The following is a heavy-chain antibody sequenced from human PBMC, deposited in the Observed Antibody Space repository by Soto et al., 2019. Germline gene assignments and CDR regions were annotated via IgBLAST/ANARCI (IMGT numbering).Heavy chain of an antibody. CDR2: IYYSGTT. D-gene: IGHD7-27*01. CDR3: ARGLWGWEFDY. CDR1: GGSISSGDYY. Sequence: QMQLQESGPGLVKPSQTLSLTCSVSGGSISSGDYYWSWIRQHPGKGLEWIGYIYYSGTTYYNPSLKSRLIISVDTSKNQFSLKLSSVTAADTAVYYCARGLWGWEFDYWGQGTRVTVSS. J-gene: IGHJ4*02. V-gene: IGHV4-31*03.